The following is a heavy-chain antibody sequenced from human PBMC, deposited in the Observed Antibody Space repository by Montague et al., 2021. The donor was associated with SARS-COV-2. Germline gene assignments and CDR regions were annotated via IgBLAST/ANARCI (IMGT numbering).Heavy chain of an antibody. J-gene: IGHJ3*02. CDR3: ARGYYDILTGYLDAFDI. CDR1: GFSLSTSGMC. Sequence: VKFTQTLTLTCTFSGFSLSTSGMCVSWIRQPPGKALEWLARIXWDDDKYYSTSLKTRLTISKDTSKNQVVLTMTNMDPVDTATYYCARGYYDILTGYLDAFDIWGQGTMVTVSS. CDR2: IXWDDDK. V-gene: IGHV2-70*11. D-gene: IGHD3-9*01.